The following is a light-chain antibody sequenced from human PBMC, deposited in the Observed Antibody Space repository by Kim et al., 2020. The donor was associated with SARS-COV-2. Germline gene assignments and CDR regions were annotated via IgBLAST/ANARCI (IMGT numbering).Light chain of an antibody. CDR3: AVWDDSLKQGV. CDR1: SSNIGSNN. CDR2: SNN. V-gene: IGLV1-44*01. Sequence: QSVLTQPPSASGTPGQRVTISCSGSSSNIGSNNVVWYQQLPGAAPSLLIYSNNQRPSGIPDRFSGSRSGTSASLAISGLQSGDEADYYCAVWDDSLKQGVFGGGTQLTVL. J-gene: IGLJ3*02.